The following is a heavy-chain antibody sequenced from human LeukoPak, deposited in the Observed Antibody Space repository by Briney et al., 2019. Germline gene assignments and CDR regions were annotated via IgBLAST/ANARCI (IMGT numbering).Heavy chain of an antibody. CDR1: GFIFSDYA. J-gene: IGHJ4*02. V-gene: IGHV3-30*18. CDR3: AKGFSAGTMDY. Sequence: PGGSLRLSCAASGFIFSDYAMHWVRQPPGKGLEWAAVISYHGSNQYYIDSVKGRFTISRDNSKDTVYLQMNSLRPDDTAVYYCAKGFSAGTMDYWGQGTLVTVSS. CDR2: ISYHGSNQ. D-gene: IGHD1-1*01.